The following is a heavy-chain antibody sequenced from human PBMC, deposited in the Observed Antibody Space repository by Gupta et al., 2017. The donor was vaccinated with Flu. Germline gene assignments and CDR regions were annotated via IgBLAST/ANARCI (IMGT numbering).Heavy chain of an antibody. CDR3: AKASDPSWIQLWGN. D-gene: IGHD5-18*01. CDR2: IRGTSGTT. J-gene: IGHJ4*02. V-gene: IGHV3-23*01. Sequence: QTPGKGLEWVSTIRGTSGTTYYADSVKGRFTISRDNSKNTLYLQMNSLRAEDTAIYYCAKASDPSWIQLWGNWGQGTLVTVSS.